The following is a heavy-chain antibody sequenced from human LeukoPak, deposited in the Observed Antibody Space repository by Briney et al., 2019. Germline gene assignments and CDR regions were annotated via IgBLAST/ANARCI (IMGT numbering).Heavy chain of an antibody. J-gene: IGHJ4*02. CDR1: GFTFTTYW. V-gene: IGHV3-7*01. Sequence: GGSLRLSCEASGFTFTTYWMSWVRQAPGKGLEWVANINQGGDDKYYVDSVKGRFTISRDNAKNSLYLQMNSLRVEDTAVYYCAKLSIATIDNDYWGQGTLVTVSS. CDR2: INQGGDDK. D-gene: IGHD6-6*01. CDR3: AKLSIATIDNDY.